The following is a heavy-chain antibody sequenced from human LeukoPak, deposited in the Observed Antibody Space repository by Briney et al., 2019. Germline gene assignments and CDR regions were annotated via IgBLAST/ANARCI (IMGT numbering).Heavy chain of an antibody. V-gene: IGHV4-30-4*01. Sequence: PSETLSLTCSVSGGSISSGDYYWRWLRQPPGKGLEWNGYIYYTGSTYYNPSLKSRVTISVDTSKNQFSRKLSSVTAADTAVDYCARGGSHDYGDYVYFYWGQGTLVTVSS. CDR2: IYYTGST. D-gene: IGHD4-17*01. CDR1: GGSISSGDYY. CDR3: ARGGSHDYGDYVYFY. J-gene: IGHJ4*02.